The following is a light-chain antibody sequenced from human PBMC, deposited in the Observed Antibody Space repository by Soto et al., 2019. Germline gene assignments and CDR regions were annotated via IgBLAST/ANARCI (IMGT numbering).Light chain of an antibody. CDR1: QSVSSAY. CDR2: NVS. CDR3: QQYGASPET. J-gene: IGKJ1*01. Sequence: EIVLTQSPGTLSLSPGGRATLSCRASQSVSSAYLAWYQQKPGQAPRLLIYNVSRRATGIPDRFSGSGSGTDFTLTVSRLEPEDFAVYYCQQYGASPETFGQGTKVDIK. V-gene: IGKV3-20*01.